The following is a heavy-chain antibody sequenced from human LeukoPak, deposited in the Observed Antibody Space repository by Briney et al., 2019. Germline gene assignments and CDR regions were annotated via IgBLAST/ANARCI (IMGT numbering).Heavy chain of an antibody. CDR1: GFTFSDYW. J-gene: IGHJ4*02. Sequence: GGSLRLSCAASGFTFSDYWMTWVRQAPGKGLEWVANIKPDGSEKYYVDSVRGRFTISRDNAKNSLYLQMNSLRVEDTAVYYCARDGYSYGFYYFDYWGQGTLVTVSS. CDR3: ARDGYSYGFYYFDY. D-gene: IGHD5-18*01. V-gene: IGHV3-7*01. CDR2: IKPDGSEK.